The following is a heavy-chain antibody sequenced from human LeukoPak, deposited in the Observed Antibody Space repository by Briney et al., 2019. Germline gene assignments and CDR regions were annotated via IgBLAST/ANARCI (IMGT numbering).Heavy chain of an antibody. Sequence: GGSLRLSCAASGFTFTSYSMNWVRQAPGKGLEWVSTISGGGGSTYYADSVKGRFTISRDNSKNTLYLQMNSLRAEDTAVYYCAKDRDYGDYVYFDYWGQGTLVTVSS. CDR3: AKDRDYGDYVYFDY. CDR2: ISGGGGST. D-gene: IGHD4-17*01. CDR1: GFTFTSYS. V-gene: IGHV3-23*01. J-gene: IGHJ4*02.